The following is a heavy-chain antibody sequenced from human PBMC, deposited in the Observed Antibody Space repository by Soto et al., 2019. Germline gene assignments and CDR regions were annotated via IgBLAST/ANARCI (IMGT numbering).Heavy chain of an antibody. D-gene: IGHD2-2*01. CDR3: ARDCISTSCYGVREDGMDV. CDR1: GYTFTSYG. V-gene: IGHV1-69*13. CDR2: IIPIFGTA. Sequence: GASVQVSCKASGYTFTSYGISWVRQAPGQGLEWMGGIIPIFGTANYAQKFQGRVTITADESTSTAYMELSSLRSEDTAVYYCARDCISTSCYGVREDGMDVWGQGTTVTVSS. J-gene: IGHJ6*02.